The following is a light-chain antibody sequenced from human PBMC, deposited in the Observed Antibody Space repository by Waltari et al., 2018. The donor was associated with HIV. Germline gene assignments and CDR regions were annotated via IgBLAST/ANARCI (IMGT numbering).Light chain of an antibody. J-gene: IGKJ2*01. CDR1: QGISSA. Sequence: AIQLTQSPSSLSASVGARVTITCRASQGISSALAWYQQKPGKAPKLLIYEASSLESGVPSRFSGSGSGTDFTLTISSLQPADFATYYCQHFNSYPHTFGQGTKLEIK. V-gene: IGKV1-13*02. CDR3: QHFNSYPHT. CDR2: EAS.